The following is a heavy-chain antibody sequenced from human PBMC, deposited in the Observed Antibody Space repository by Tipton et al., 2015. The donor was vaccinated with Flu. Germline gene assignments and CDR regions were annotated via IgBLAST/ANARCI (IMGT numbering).Heavy chain of an antibody. CDR1: GGSIRSSSYY. Sequence: TLSLTCTVSGGSIRSSSYYWGWIRQPPGKRLELIGSIYPSGTTYYNPSLKSRVTISVDTSKSQFSLKLRSVTAADTAVYYCARLSYYDVDLKNFYFDYWGQGALVTVSS. CDR3: ARLSYYDVDLKNFYFDY. CDR2: IYPSGTT. D-gene: IGHD3-10*02. J-gene: IGHJ4*02. V-gene: IGHV4-39*01.